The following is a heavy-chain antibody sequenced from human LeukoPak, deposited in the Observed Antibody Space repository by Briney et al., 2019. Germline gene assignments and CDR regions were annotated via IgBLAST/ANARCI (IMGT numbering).Heavy chain of an antibody. V-gene: IGHV5-51*03. J-gene: IGHJ4*02. Sequence: KPGESLKISCKGSGYSFTSYWIGWVRQMPGKGLEWMGIIYPGDSDTRYSPSFQGQVTISADKSISTAYLQWSSLKASDTAMYYCARPYYDFWSGYYSHYYFDYWGQGTLVTVSS. CDR1: GYSFTSYW. CDR2: IYPGDSDT. CDR3: ARPYYDFWSGYYSHYYFDY. D-gene: IGHD3-3*01.